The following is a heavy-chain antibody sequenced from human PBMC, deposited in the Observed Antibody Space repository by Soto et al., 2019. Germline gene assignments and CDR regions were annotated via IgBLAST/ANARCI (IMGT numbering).Heavy chain of an antibody. J-gene: IGHJ4*02. Sequence: ASVNVSWKSCGSSFASYGMSWLREAPGLGLQWXGWISAYNRNTNSSQKLQGRVTMTTDTSTSTAYMELTSLRSDDTAVYYCARDFSYGDYPFDYWGQGTLVTVSS. CDR1: GSSFASYG. D-gene: IGHD4-17*01. CDR3: ARDFSYGDYPFDY. V-gene: IGHV1-18*04. CDR2: ISAYNRNT.